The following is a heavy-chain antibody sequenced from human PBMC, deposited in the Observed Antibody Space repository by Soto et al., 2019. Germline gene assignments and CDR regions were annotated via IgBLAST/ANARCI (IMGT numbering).Heavy chain of an antibody. V-gene: IGHV4-39*01. D-gene: IGHD3-10*01. CDR1: GGSITSGSYY. J-gene: IGHJ4*02. CDR3: ASLDYYVSGNTGPFYH. Sequence: QLQLQESGPRLVQPSETLSLTCTVSGGSITSGSYYWAWIRQPPEKGLEWIGSIHYSGTTYYNPRLKRRVTIDGEATKNQFSRELGSVTAADTAVYYCASLDYYVSGNTGPFYHWGQGTLVTVSS. CDR2: IHYSGTT.